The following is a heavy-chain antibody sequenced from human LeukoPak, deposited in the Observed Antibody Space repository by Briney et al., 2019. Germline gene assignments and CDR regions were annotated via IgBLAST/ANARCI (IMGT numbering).Heavy chain of an antibody. D-gene: IGHD3-9*01. CDR3: ARDRGYDILTGYWTYYYYGMDV. CDR2: ISYDGRNK. CDR1: GFTFSSYA. V-gene: IGHV3-30*04. Sequence: LPGGSLTLSCAASGFTFSSYAMHWVRQAPGKGLEWVAVISYDGRNKYDGDSVKGRFTISRDDSKNTLYRQMNSLRAEDTAVYYCARDRGYDILTGYWTYYYYGMDVWGQGTTVTVSS. J-gene: IGHJ6*02.